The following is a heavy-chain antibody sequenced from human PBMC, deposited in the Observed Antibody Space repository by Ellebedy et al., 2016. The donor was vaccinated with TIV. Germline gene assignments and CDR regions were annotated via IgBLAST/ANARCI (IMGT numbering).Heavy chain of an antibody. CDR2: IRESGFST. D-gene: IGHD1-26*01. CDR3: ATERSAVVVPLFDH. J-gene: IGHJ4*02. CDR1: GFTFSTYA. Sequence: GGSLRLSCAASGFTFSTYAMSWVRQAPGKGLEWVSGIRESGFSTWYADSVKGRFTISRDNSKNTVYLQLNSLRAEDTAVYYCATERSAVVVPLFDHWGQGTLVAVSS. V-gene: IGHV3-23*01.